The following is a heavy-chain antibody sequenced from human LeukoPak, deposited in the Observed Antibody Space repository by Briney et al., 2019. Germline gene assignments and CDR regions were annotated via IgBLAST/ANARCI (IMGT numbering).Heavy chain of an antibody. CDR1: GHSISSSSYY. D-gene: IGHD2-2*01. J-gene: IGHJ4*02. V-gene: IGHV4-39*01. Sequence: SETLSLTCTVSGHSISSSSYYWGWIRQPPGKGLEWIGSIYYSGSIYYNPSLKSRVTISVDTSKNQFSLKLSSVTAADTAVYYCARLSGPAAAIDYWGQGTLVTVSS. CDR2: IYYSGSI. CDR3: ARLSGPAAAIDY.